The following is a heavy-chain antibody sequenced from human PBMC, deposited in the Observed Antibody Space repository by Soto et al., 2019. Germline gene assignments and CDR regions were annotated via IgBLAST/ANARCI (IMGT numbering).Heavy chain of an antibody. D-gene: IGHD6-19*01. V-gene: IGHV1-69*02. CDR2: IIPILGIA. Sequence: GASVKVSCKASGGTFSSYTISWVRQAPGQGLEWMGRIIPILGIANYAQKFQGRVTITADKSTSTAYMELSSLRSEDTAVYYCARVDLAAVAGIMGYMDVWGKGTTVTVSS. CDR3: ARVDLAAVAGIMGYMDV. CDR1: GGTFSSYT. J-gene: IGHJ6*03.